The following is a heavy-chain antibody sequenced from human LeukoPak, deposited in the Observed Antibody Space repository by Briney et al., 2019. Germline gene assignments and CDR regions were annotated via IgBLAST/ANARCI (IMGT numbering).Heavy chain of an antibody. CDR3: ARVVVAADAYFQH. V-gene: IGHV4-31*03. J-gene: IGHJ1*01. Sequence: SETLSLTCTVSGGSISSGGYYWSRIRQHPGKGLEWIGYIYYSGSTYYNPSLKSRVTISVDTSKNQFSLKLSSVTAADTAVYYCARVVVAADAYFQHWGQGTLVTVSS. D-gene: IGHD2-15*01. CDR2: IYYSGST. CDR1: GGSISSGGYY.